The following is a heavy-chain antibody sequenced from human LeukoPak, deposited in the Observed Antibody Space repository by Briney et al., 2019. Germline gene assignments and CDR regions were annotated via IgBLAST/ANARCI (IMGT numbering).Heavy chain of an antibody. V-gene: IGHV3-66*02. CDR3: ARSPPLYDFWSGYYVYFDY. CDR2: IYSGGST. D-gene: IGHD3-3*01. Sequence: GGSLRLSCAASGFTVSSNYMSWVRQAPGEGLEWVSVIYSGGSTYYADSVKGRFTISRDNSKNTLYLQMNSLRAEDTAVDYCARSPPLYDFWSGYYVYFDYWGQGTLVTVSS. J-gene: IGHJ4*02. CDR1: GFTVSSNY.